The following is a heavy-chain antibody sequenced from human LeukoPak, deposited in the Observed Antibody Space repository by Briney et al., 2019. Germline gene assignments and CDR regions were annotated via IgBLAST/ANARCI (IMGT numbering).Heavy chain of an antibody. D-gene: IGHD3-3*01. Sequence: PSETLSLTCTVSGGSISSGDYYWSWIRQPPGKGLEWIGYIYYSGSTYYNPSLKSRVTISVDTSKNQFSLKLSSVTAADTAVYYCTRGRTYDFWSGSELFDYWGQGTLVTVSS. V-gene: IGHV4-30-4*01. CDR1: GGSISSGDYY. CDR2: IYYSGST. J-gene: IGHJ4*02. CDR3: TRGRTYDFWSGSELFDY.